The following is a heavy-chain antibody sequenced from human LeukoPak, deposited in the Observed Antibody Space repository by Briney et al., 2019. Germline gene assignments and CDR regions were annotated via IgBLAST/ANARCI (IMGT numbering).Heavy chain of an antibody. CDR3: AKYDGVATNLYFHY. J-gene: IGHJ4*02. V-gene: IGHV3-23*01. CDR2: ISSSTGYT. CDR1: GFAFSSSA. Sequence: PGGSLRLSCAASGFAFSSSAMSWVRLAPGKGLDWVSSISSSTGYTYTQYADSVKGRFTISRDNSKNTLYLQMNSLRAEDTAIYYCAKYDGVATNLYFHYWGQGTLVTVSS. D-gene: IGHD5-12*01.